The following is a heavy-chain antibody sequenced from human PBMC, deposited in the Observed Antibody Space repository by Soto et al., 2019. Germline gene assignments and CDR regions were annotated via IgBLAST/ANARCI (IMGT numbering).Heavy chain of an antibody. V-gene: IGHV4-59*08. J-gene: IGHJ5*02. CDR1: GGSFRPNY. D-gene: IGHD3-22*01. Sequence: SETLSLTCTVSGGSFRPNYWAWIRQPPGKGLEWSGYIYYAGTTSYNPSLKSRGTISVDTSKNQFSLKLSSVTAGDTAVYYCARQGRTYSYDSSGYYPFDPWGQGTLVNVSS. CDR3: ARQGRTYSYDSSGYYPFDP. CDR2: IYYAGTT.